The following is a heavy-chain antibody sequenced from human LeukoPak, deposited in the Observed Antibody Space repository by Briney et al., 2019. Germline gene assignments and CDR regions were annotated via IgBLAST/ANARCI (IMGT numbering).Heavy chain of an antibody. Sequence: GGSLRLSCAASGFTFSTYDMHWVRQAPAPGLERVASMRYDGSNKYYADSAKGRFTVSRDNSKNTLYLQMNSLRAEDTAVYYCAKRPAGGFYYSSMDVWGKGTTVTVSS. J-gene: IGHJ6*03. CDR2: MRYDGSNK. CDR1: GFTFSTYD. CDR3: AKRPAGGFYYSSMDV. V-gene: IGHV3-30*02. D-gene: IGHD6-13*01.